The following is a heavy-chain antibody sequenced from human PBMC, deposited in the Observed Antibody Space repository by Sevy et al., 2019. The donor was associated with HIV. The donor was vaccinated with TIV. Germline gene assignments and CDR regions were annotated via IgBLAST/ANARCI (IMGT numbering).Heavy chain of an antibody. Sequence: GGSLRLSCTVSGFTFNNAWMNWVRQAPGTGLQWVGLIKSKIEGETTDYAAPVKGRFTISRDDSKNTLFLQMNSLKIEDTGVYYCATAPGYYDSAPFDYWGPGTLVTVSS. D-gene: IGHD3-22*01. J-gene: IGHJ4*02. CDR3: ATAPGYYDSAPFDY. CDR2: IKSKIEGETT. V-gene: IGHV3-15*01. CDR1: GFTFNNAW.